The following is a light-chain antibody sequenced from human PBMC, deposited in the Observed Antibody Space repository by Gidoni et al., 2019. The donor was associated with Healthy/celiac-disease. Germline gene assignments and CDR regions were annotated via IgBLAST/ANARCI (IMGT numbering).Light chain of an antibody. CDR1: QSISSF. Sequence: DIQMTQSPSSLSASVGDRVTITCRASQSISSFLHWYQQKPGKAPKLLIYAASSLQSGVPPRFSGSGSGTHFSLTISSLQPEDFATYYCQQSYSTPTFGQGTKLEIK. J-gene: IGKJ2*01. CDR2: AAS. CDR3: QQSYSTPT. V-gene: IGKV1-39*01.